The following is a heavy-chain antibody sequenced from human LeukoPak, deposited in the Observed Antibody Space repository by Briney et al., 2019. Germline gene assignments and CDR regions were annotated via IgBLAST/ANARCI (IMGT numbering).Heavy chain of an antibody. J-gene: IGHJ4*02. CDR2: IYHTGST. CDR1: GASMSSHY. Sequence: SETLSLTCTVSGASMSSHYWTWMRQDPGTGLEWIGNIYHTGSTSYNPALESRVTISLDTSNNQFSLKLTSVTAADTAVYYCAKEGGPARPGLDSWGQGTLVTVSS. CDR3: AKEGGPARPGLDS. V-gene: IGHV4-59*11. D-gene: IGHD6-6*01.